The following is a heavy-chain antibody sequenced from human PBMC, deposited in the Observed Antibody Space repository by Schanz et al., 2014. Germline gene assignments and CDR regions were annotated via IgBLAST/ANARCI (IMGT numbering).Heavy chain of an antibody. CDR1: GYTFISYG. V-gene: IGHV1-46*01. CDR2: INPSGGST. J-gene: IGHJ4*02. D-gene: IGHD2-21*01. CDR3: ARDRLECGAECYSVEVFEI. Sequence: QVQLVQSGAEVKKPGASVKVSCKASGYTFISYGIKWVRQAPGQGLEWMGMINPSGGSTTYAQKFQGRVTMTRDTSTSTVYMELSGLRSEDTAVYYCARDRLECGAECYSVEVFEIWGQGTLVIVSS.